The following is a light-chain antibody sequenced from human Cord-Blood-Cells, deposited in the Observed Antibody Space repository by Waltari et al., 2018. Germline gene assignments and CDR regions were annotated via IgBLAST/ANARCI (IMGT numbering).Light chain of an antibody. CDR3: SSYTSSSTQV. CDR1: SSDVGGYNS. J-gene: IGLJ3*02. V-gene: IGLV2-14*03. CDR2: DVS. Sequence: SALTQPASVSGSPGQSITISCTGTSSDVGGYNSVSWYQQHPGKAPKLMIYDVSNRPSGVSNRFSGSKSGNTASLTISGLQAEDEADYYCSSYTSSSTQVFGGGTKLTVL.